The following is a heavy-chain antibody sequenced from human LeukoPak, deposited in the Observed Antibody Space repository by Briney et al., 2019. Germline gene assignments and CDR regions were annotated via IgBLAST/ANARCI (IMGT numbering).Heavy chain of an antibody. CDR3: AKGELQRY. D-gene: IGHD1-26*01. CDR2: ISYDGSNK. Sequence: QSGGSLRLSCAASGFTFSSYGMHWVRQAPGKGLEWEAVISYDGSNKYYAGSVKGRFTISRDNSKNTLYLQMNSLRAEDTAVYYCAKGELQRYWGQGTLVTVSS. V-gene: IGHV3-30*18. CDR1: GFTFSSYG. J-gene: IGHJ4*02.